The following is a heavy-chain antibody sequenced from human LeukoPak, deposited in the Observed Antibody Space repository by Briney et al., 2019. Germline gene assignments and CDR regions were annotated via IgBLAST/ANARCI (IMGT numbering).Heavy chain of an antibody. V-gene: IGHV3-11*05. Sequence: GGSLRLSCAASGFTFSDSYMSWIRQTPGKGLEWLSYISSSSSDTNYADSVKGRFTISRDNAKNSLYLQMNSLRAEDTAVYYCARAGDYYNGRWDYWGQGHLVTVSS. CDR1: GFTFSDSY. CDR3: ARAGDYYNGRWDY. J-gene: IGHJ4*02. CDR2: ISSSSSDT. D-gene: IGHD3-10*01.